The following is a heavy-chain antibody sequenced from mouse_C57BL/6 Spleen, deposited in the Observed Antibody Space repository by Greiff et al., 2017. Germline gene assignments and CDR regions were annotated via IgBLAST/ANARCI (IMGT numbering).Heavy chain of an antibody. D-gene: IGHD1-1*01. CDR3: ARNHYGSSHWYFDV. CDR2: ISSGSSTI. V-gene: IGHV5-17*01. J-gene: IGHJ1*03. CDR1: GFTFSDYG. Sequence: EVKLMESGGGLVKPGGSLKLSCAASGFTFSDYGMHWVRQAPEKGLEWVAYISSGSSTIYYADTVKGRFTISRDNAKNTLFLQMTSRRSEDTAMYYCARNHYGSSHWYFDVWGTGTTVTVSS.